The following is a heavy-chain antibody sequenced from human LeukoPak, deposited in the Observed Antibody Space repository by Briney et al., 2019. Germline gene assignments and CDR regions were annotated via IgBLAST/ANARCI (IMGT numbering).Heavy chain of an antibody. Sequence: GGSLRLSCAASGFTFSSYEMNWVRQAPGKGLEWVSYISSSGSTIYYADSVKGRFTISRDNAKNSLYLQMNSLRAEDTAVYYCASETYYDYVWGSYPDAFDIWGQGTMVTVSS. V-gene: IGHV3-48*03. D-gene: IGHD3-16*02. CDR1: GFTFSSYE. CDR2: ISSSGSTI. CDR3: ASETYYDYVWGSYPDAFDI. J-gene: IGHJ3*02.